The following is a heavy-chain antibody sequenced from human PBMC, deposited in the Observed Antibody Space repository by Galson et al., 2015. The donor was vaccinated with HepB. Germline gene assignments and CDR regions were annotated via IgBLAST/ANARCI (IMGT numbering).Heavy chain of an antibody. J-gene: IGHJ4*02. D-gene: IGHD2-15*01. Sequence: SVKVSCKASGYTFTKNYMHWVRQAPGQGLEWMGVINPTSDITYYAQKLQGRVTMTTDTSTSTVYMDLSSLRSEDTAIYYCARSHLDVGNFDYWGQGTRVTVAS. CDR2: INPTSDIT. V-gene: IGHV1-46*04. CDR1: GYTFTKNY. CDR3: ARSHLDVGNFDY.